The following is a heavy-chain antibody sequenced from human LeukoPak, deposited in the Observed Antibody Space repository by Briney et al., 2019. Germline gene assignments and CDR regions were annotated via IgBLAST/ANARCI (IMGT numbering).Heavy chain of an antibody. CDR1: GFTFDGYA. CDR3: AKGVSGYQGGWFDP. Sequence: GRSLRLSCAASGFTFDGYAMHWVRQAPGKGLEWVSGISWNSGSIGYADSVKGRFTISRDNAKNSLYLQMNSLRAEDTALYYCAKGVSGYQGGWFDPWGQGTLVTVSS. V-gene: IGHV3-9*01. CDR2: ISWNSGSI. D-gene: IGHD3-22*01. J-gene: IGHJ5*02.